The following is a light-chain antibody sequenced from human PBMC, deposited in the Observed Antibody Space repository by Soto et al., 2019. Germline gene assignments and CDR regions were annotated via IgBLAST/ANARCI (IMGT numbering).Light chain of an antibody. CDR2: EVS. Sequence: QSVLTQPASVSGSPGQSITISCTGTSSDVGDYNYVSWYQQHPGKAPKLMIYEVSNRPSGVSNRFSGSKSGNTASLTISGLQAQDEADYYCASYTSSSTPPYVFGTGTKVTVL. CDR1: SSDVGDYNY. CDR3: ASYTSSSTPPYV. J-gene: IGLJ1*01. V-gene: IGLV2-14*01.